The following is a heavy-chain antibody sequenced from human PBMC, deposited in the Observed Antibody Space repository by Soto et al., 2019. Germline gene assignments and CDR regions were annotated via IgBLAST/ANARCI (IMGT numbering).Heavy chain of an antibody. J-gene: IGHJ4*02. CDR2: ISSDGATK. V-gene: IGHV3-48*03. D-gene: IGHD3-22*01. CDR1: GFTFSGYE. Sequence: PGGSLRLSCAASGFTFSGYEMTWVRQAPGKGLEWMSYISSDGATKYYADSVNGRFTISRDNAKNSLYLQMNSLRVEDTAIYYCVMGYLRAYFDYWGQGALVTVSS. CDR3: VMGYLRAYFDY.